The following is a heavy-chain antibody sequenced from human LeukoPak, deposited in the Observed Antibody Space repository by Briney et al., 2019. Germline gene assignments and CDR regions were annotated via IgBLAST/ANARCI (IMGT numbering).Heavy chain of an antibody. D-gene: IGHD2-15*01. CDR2: IYPRDSAT. CDR3: ARSYSSTLAWFDP. J-gene: IGHJ5*02. Sequence: GESLKISCKGSGYSFASYLIAWVRQMPGKGLEWMGVIYPRDSATTYNPSFQGQASISADKSTSTAYLQWSSLQASDTAIYFCARSYSSTLAWFDPWGQGTLVTVSS. CDR1: GYSFASYL. V-gene: IGHV5-51*01.